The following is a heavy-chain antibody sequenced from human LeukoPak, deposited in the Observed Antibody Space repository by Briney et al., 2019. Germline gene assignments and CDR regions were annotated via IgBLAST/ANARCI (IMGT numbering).Heavy chain of an antibody. Sequence: GGSLRLSCAASGFTFSSYWMHWVRQAPGKGLVWVSRINSDGSSTSYADSVKGRFTISRDNAKNTLYLQMNSLRAEDTAVYYCASEGYDFWSGYYTRNYFDYWGPGTLVTVSS. CDR1: GFTFSSYW. CDR3: ASEGYDFWSGYYTRNYFDY. CDR2: INSDGSST. J-gene: IGHJ4*02. V-gene: IGHV3-74*01. D-gene: IGHD3-3*01.